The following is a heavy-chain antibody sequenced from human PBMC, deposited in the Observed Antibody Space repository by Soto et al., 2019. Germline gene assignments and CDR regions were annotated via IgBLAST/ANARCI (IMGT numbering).Heavy chain of an antibody. Sequence: EERLAESGGDVAQSGGSLRLSCAATGFMFGTYWMSWVRQAPGKGLEWVANIKHDGNEKYYGDSVRGRFTVSRDNVKDVLHLDRSSLRGEDTGVYFCVRATRSWGHYYSHGLDVWAKGPRSPS. CDR2: IKHDGNEK. V-gene: IGHV3-7*01. J-gene: IGHJ6*02. CDR3: VRATRSWGHYYSHGLDV. CDR1: GFMFGTYW. D-gene: IGHD3-16*01.